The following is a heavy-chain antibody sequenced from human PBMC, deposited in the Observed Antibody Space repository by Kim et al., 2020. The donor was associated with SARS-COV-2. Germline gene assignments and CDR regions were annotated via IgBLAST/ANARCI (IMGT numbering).Heavy chain of an antibody. J-gene: IGHJ4*02. CDR1: GGSISSSSYY. Sequence: SETLSLTCTVSGGSISSSSYYWGWIRQPPGKGLEWIGSIYYSGSTYYNPSLKSRVTISVDTSKNQFSLKLSSVTAADTAVYYCARFDQLLFGYFDYWGQGTLVTVSS. V-gene: IGHV4-39*01. CDR2: IYYSGST. D-gene: IGHD2-2*01. CDR3: ARFDQLLFGYFDY.